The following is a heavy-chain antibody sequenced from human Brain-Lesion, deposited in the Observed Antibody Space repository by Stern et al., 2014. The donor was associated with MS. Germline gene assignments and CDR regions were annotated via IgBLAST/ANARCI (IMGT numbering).Heavy chain of an antibody. CDR2: FDTEDGET. CDR3: ATLSPGAGGNYYRHFDY. D-gene: IGHD1-26*01. CDR1: GYTLTELS. V-gene: IGHV1-24*01. Sequence: QVQLVQPGAEVKKPGASVKVSCKVSGYTLTELSMHWVRQAPRKGLEWMGGFDTEDGETIYAQKFQGRVTMTEDTSTDTAYMELSSLRSEDTAVYYCATLSPGAGGNYYRHFDYWGQGTLVTVSS. J-gene: IGHJ4*02.